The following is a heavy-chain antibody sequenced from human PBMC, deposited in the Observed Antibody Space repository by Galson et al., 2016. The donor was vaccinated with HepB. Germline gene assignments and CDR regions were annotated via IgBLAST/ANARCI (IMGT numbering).Heavy chain of an antibody. Sequence: SLRLSCAASGFVFSNYGMHWVRQAPGKGLEWVAGLSYNGLNQHYPDSLMGRFTVPRDNSKSIMYLQMDSLRPDDTAVYYCTKQVAEGGLGDTWGQGTLVTVSS. CDR1: GFVFSNYG. CDR2: LSYNGLNQ. CDR3: TKQVAEGGLGDT. D-gene: IGHD2-15*01. J-gene: IGHJ5*02. V-gene: IGHV3-30*18.